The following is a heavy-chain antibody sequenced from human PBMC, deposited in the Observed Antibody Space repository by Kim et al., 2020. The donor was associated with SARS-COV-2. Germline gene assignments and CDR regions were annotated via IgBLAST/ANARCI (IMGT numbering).Heavy chain of an antibody. CDR2: IYYSGST. Sequence: SETLSLTCTVSGGSISSGRYYWIWIRQHPEKGLEWIGYIYYSGSTYYNPSLKSRITISVDTSENQFSLKLSSVTAADSALYYCARFVYGGNSALHFDYWGQGTLVTVSS. J-gene: IGHJ4*02. D-gene: IGHD4-17*01. CDR1: GGSISSGRYY. CDR3: ARFVYGGNSALHFDY. V-gene: IGHV4-31*03.